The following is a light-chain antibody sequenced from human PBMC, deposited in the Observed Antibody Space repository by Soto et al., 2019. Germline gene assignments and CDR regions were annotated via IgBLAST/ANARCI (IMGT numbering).Light chain of an antibody. Sequence: QSVLTQPASVSGSPGQSITISCSGTSSDVGSSNFVSWYQQHPGKAPKLIIFEGDRRPSGVSGRFSGSKSGNTASLTISVLQAEDEADYYCCSFARSSSFYVFGTGTKVTVL. CDR3: CSFARSSSFYV. CDR2: EGD. V-gene: IGLV2-23*01. CDR1: SSDVGSSNF. J-gene: IGLJ1*01.